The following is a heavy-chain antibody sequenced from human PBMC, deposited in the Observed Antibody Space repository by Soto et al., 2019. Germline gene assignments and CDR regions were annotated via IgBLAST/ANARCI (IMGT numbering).Heavy chain of an antibody. CDR2: INTKFGAT. V-gene: IGHV1-69*01. CDR3: ARGASSGFEYWYFDL. CDR1: GGSFRKIA. D-gene: IGHD5-12*01. Sequence: QVQLVQSGAELKKPGSSVKVSCEASGGSFRKIAISWVRQAPGQGLEWMGGINTKFGATNYAPKFQGRITITADEATNTVYMALSSLTSEDTAFYYCARGASSGFEYWYFDLWGRGTLVSVSS. J-gene: IGHJ2*01.